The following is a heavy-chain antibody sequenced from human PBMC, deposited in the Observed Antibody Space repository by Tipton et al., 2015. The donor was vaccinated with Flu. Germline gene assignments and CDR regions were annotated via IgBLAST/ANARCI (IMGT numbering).Heavy chain of an antibody. D-gene: IGHD2-2*01. CDR1: GASVSSDTYY. CDR3: VSVVRGAAADYFVY. Sequence: TLSLTCTVSGASVSSDTYYWSWIRQPPGKGLEWIGNIYNTGGAKHNPSLKSRLSLSIDISKSQFSLKLSSVTAADTALYYCVSVVRGAAADYFVYWGQGTLVPVSS. J-gene: IGHJ4*02. V-gene: IGHV4-61*01. CDR2: IYNTGGA.